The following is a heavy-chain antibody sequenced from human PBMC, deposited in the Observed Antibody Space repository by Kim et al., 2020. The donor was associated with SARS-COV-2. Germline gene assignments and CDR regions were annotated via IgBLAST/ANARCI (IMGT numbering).Heavy chain of an antibody. CDR3: ARHFSASGSYYIGVDP. CDR1: GYSFTSYW. J-gene: IGHJ5*02. V-gene: IGHV5-10-1*01. CDR2: IDPSDSYT. Sequence: GESLKISCKGSGYSFTSYWISWVRQMPGKGLEWMGRIDPSDSYTNYSPSFQGHVTISADKSISTAYLQWSSLKASDTAMYYCARHFSASGSYYIGVDPWGQGTLVTVSS. D-gene: IGHD3-10*01.